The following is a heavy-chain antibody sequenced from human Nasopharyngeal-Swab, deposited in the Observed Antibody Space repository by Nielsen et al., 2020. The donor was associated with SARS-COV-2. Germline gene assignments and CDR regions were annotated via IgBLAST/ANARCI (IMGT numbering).Heavy chain of an antibody. V-gene: IGHV4-59*01. J-gene: IGHJ4*01. CDR1: GGSISPYY. CDR3: ARGAIKYGSAWGSTPDYFDY. CDR2: IHYTGTT. D-gene: IGHD6-19*01. Sequence: SETLSLTCTVSGGSISPYYWNWIRLAPGKGLEWIGYIHYTGTTKYNPSLKGRLIMSLDRSTNQFSLRLDSVTAAETAVYYCARGAIKYGSAWGSTPDYFDYWGQGSQVTVSS.